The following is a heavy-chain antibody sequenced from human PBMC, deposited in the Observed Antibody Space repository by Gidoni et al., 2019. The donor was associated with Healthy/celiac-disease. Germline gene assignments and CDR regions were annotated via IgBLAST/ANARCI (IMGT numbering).Heavy chain of an antibody. CDR3: ARPTMIVVDPHDAFDI. Sequence: EVQLVESGGGLVQPGGSLRLSCAASGFTFSSYSMNWVRQAPGKGLEWVSYISSSSSTIYYADSVKGRFTISRDNAKNSLYLQMNSLRAEDTAVYYCARPTMIVVDPHDAFDIWGQGTMVTVSS. D-gene: IGHD3-22*01. CDR2: ISSSSSTI. CDR1: GFTFSSYS. V-gene: IGHV3-48*04. J-gene: IGHJ3*02.